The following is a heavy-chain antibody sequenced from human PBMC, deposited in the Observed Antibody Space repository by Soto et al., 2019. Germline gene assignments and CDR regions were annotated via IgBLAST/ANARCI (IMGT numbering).Heavy chain of an antibody. CDR3: ARGPYDFWSGYIADAFDV. Sequence: QVQLVESGGSVVQPGRSLRLSCAASGFTFSSYTLHWVRQAPGKGLEWVALISYDGSNKYYADSVKGRFTIPRDNSKNTLYLQMNSLRPEDTALFYCARGPYDFWSGYIADAFDVWGQGTMVTVSS. CDR2: ISYDGSNK. V-gene: IGHV3-30-3*01. CDR1: GFTFSSYT. D-gene: IGHD3-3*01. J-gene: IGHJ3*01.